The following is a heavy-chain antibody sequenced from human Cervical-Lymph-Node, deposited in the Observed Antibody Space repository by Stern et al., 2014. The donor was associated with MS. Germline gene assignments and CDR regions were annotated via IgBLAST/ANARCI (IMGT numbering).Heavy chain of an antibody. D-gene: IGHD5-18*01. Sequence: VQLVESGRGVVQPGRSLRLSCAASGFTFSSYAMHWVRQAPGKGLEWVAVISYDGSNKYYADSVKGRFTISRDNSKNTLYLQMNSLRAEDTAVYYCATLGGGYNYVLFDYWGQGTLVTVSS. J-gene: IGHJ4*02. CDR2: ISYDGSNK. CDR1: GFTFSSYA. V-gene: IGHV3-30-3*01. CDR3: ATLGGGYNYVLFDY.